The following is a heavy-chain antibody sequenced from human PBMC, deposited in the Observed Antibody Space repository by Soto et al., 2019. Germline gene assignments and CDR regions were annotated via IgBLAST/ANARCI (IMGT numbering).Heavy chain of an antibody. CDR2: IFSNDEK. CDR3: ARIMITFGGVIADSYYFDY. J-gene: IGHJ4*02. CDR1: GFSLSNARMG. D-gene: IGHD3-16*02. V-gene: IGHV2-26*01. Sequence: SGPTLVNPTETLTLTCTVSGFSLSNARMGVSWIRQPPGKALEWLAHIFSNDEKPYSTSLKSRLTISKDTSKSQVVLTMTNMDSVNKATYYCARIMITFGGVIADSYYFDYWGQGTLVTVSS.